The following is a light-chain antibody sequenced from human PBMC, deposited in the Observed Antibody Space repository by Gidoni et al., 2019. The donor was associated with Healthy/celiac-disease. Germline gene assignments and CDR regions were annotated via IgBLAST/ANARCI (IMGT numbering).Light chain of an antibody. V-gene: IGLV1-40*01. Sequence: QSVLTQPPSASGAAGQRVTISCTGSSSNIGSGYDVHWYQQLPGTAPKLLIYGNSNRPSGVPDRFSGSKSGTSASLAITGLQAEDEADYYCQSYDSSWGVVFGGGTKLTVL. CDR3: QSYDSSWGVV. CDR1: SSNIGSGYD. J-gene: IGLJ2*01. CDR2: GNS.